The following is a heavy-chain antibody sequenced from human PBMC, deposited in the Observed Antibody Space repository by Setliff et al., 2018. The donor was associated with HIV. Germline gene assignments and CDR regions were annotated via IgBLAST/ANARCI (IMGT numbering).Heavy chain of an antibody. CDR1: GITFSTNA. Sequence: GGSLRLSCAASGITFSTNAMHWVRQVPGKGLQWVAVIAHDGGTQYYADSVLGRFTISRDNSKNTLDLQMNSLRVDDTAIYYCARDKLLEGTSGWYGGNYWGQGTLVTVSS. D-gene: IGHD6-19*01. J-gene: IGHJ4*02. V-gene: IGHV3-30*03. CDR2: IAHDGGTQ. CDR3: ARDKLLEGTSGWYGGNY.